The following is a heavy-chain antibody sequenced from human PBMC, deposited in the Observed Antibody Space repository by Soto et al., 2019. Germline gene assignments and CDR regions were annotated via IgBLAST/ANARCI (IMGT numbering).Heavy chain of an antibody. CDR2: ISAHNGNT. V-gene: IGHV1-18*01. CDR1: GYGFTTYG. D-gene: IGHD6-6*01. Sequence: QVHLVQSGAEVKKPGASVKVSCKGSGYGFTTYGITWVRQAPGQGLEWMAWISAHNGNTNYAQKLQGRVTVTRDTSESTAYMELRSLRSDDTAVYYCARGRDGDYWGQGALVTVSS. J-gene: IGHJ4*02. CDR3: ARGRDGDY.